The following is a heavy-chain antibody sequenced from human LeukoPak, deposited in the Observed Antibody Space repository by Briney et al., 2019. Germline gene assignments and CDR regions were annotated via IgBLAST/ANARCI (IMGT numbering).Heavy chain of an antibody. CDR1: GGTFSSKA. CDR3: ARDQETIAAAYYYYYMDV. J-gene: IGHJ6*03. Sequence: ASVKVSCKASGGTFSSKALSWVRQAPGQGLEWMGWINPNSGGTNYTQKFQGRVTMTRDTSISTAYMELSRLRSDDTAVYYCARDQETIAAAYYYYYMDVWGRGTTVTVSS. D-gene: IGHD6-13*01. CDR2: INPNSGGT. V-gene: IGHV1-2*02.